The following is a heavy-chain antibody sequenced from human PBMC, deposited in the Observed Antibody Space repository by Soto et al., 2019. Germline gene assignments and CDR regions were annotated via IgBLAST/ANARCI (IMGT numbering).Heavy chain of an antibody. CDR2: IVIGSGHT. CDR3: AAASSTSGGYYGMDV. D-gene: IGHD2-2*01. Sequence: SVKVSCKTSGFTLTSSAMQWVRQARGQRLEWIGWIVIGSGHTNYAQKFQERVTITRDMSTSTAYMELSSLRSEDTAVYYCAAASSTSGGYYGMDVWGQGTTVTVSS. J-gene: IGHJ6*02. CDR1: GFTLTSSA. V-gene: IGHV1-58*02.